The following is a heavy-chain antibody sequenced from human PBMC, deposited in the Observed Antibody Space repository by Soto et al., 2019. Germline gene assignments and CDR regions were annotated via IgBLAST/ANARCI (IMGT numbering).Heavy chain of an antibody. D-gene: IGHD6-19*01. CDR3: ARGVGGSGLNWFDP. CDR1: GSSPIGYY. Sequence: PSVTLSRPCTFGGSSPIGYYWTWIRQSPESGLECIGYIHYSGSANYNPSLNSRLSMSVARSKSQFSMKLASVTAAATAVYYCARGVGGSGLNWFDPWGQGTLVTVSS. CDR2: IHYSGSA. J-gene: IGHJ5*02. V-gene: IGHV4-59*12.